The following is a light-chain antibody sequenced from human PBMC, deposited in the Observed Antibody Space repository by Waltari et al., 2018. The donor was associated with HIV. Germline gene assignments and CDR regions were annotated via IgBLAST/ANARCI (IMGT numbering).Light chain of an antibody. J-gene: IGLJ3*02. CDR2: DVN. Sequence: QSALTQPRSVSGSPGQSVTIYCTGTSNDGGGYNYVSWFLQHPGKAPKLMIYDVNKRPSGVPDRFSGSKSGYTASLTISGLQVEDEANYYGCSSTGNYTWVFGGGTKLTVL. CDR3: CSSTGNYTWV. V-gene: IGLV2-11*01. CDR1: SNDGGGYNY.